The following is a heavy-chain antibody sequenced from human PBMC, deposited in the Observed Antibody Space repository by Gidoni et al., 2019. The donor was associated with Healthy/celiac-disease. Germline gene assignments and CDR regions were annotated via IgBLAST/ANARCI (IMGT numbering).Heavy chain of an antibody. CDR1: GFTFSSYA. J-gene: IGHJ5*02. Sequence: QVQLVESGGGVVQPGRSLRLSCAASGFTFSSYAMHWVRQAPGKGLEWVAVISYDGSNKYYADSVKGRFTISRDNSKNTLYLQMNSLRAEDTAVYYCARDGTLGQRGWFDPWGQGTLVTVSS. D-gene: IGHD6-25*01. CDR2: ISYDGSNK. V-gene: IGHV3-30*04. CDR3: ARDGTLGQRGWFDP.